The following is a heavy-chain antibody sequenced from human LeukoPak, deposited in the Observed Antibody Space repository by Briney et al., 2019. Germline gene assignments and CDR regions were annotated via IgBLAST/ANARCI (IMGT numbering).Heavy chain of an antibody. CDR1: GFTFDDYA. V-gene: IGHV3-9*01. J-gene: IGHJ4*02. Sequence: GGSLRLSCAASGFTFDDYAMHWVRQAPGKGLEWVSGISWNSGSIGYADSVKGRFTISRDNAKNSLYLQMNSLRAEDTALYYCAKDSSSWTAFDYWGQGTPVTVSS. D-gene: IGHD6-13*01. CDR3: AKDSSSWTAFDY. CDR2: ISWNSGSI.